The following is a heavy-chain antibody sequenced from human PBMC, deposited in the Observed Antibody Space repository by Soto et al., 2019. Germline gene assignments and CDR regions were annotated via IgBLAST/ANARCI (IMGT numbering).Heavy chain of an antibody. CDR1: EFTFSNYG. D-gene: IGHD1-26*01. V-gene: IGHV3-30*18. J-gene: IGHJ4*02. CDR2: ISYDGSDK. Sequence: QVQLVESGGGVVQPGRSLRLSCVASEFTFSNYGMHWVRQGLGKGLEWVAVISYDGSDKYYADSVKGRFTISRDNSKNTLYLQMYSLIAEDTGVYYCAKDLKKEELDDHLDYWGQGTLVTVSS. CDR3: AKDLKKEELDDHLDY.